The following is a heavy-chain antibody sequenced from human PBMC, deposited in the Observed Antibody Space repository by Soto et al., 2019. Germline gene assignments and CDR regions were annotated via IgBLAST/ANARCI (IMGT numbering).Heavy chain of an antibody. J-gene: IGHJ2*01. V-gene: IGHV3-13*04. CDR3: AREMADTVTASWSLDL. CDR2: IGAGGDT. Sequence: EVQLVESGGGLVQPGGSLRLYCAASGSTFSTYDMHWVRKATGEGLEWVSAIGAGGDTYYADSVKGRFIIFRENAKYSLYLQMNSLTAGDTAVYYCAREMADTVTASWSLDLWGRGTLVTVSS. D-gene: IGHD4-17*01. CDR1: GSTFSTYD.